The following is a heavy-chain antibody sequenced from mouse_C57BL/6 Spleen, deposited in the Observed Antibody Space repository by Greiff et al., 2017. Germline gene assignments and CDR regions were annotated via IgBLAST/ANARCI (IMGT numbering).Heavy chain of an antibody. CDR3: ARSAYYDGSSYEAWFAY. CDR2: IDPSDSYT. V-gene: IGHV1-69*01. CDR1: GYTFTSYW. Sequence: QVQLQQPGAELVMPGASVKLSCKASGYTFTSYWMHWVKQRPGQGLEWIGEIDPSDSYTNYNQKFKGKSTLTVDKSSSTAYMQLSSLTSEDSAVYYCARSAYYDGSSYEAWFAYWGQGTLVTVSA. D-gene: IGHD1-1*01. J-gene: IGHJ3*01.